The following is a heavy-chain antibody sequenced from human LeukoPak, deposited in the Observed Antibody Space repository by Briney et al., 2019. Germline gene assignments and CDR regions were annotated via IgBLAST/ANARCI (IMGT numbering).Heavy chain of an antibody. CDR2: IHPSTGNP. Sequence: ASVKVSCKASGGTFSSYAISWVRQAPGQGLEWMGGIHPSTGNPAYAQGFTGRFVFSLDTSVSTAYLQISSLKAEDTAVYYCASQGSSGWYLYFDYWGQGTLVTVSS. D-gene: IGHD6-19*01. J-gene: IGHJ4*02. V-gene: IGHV7-4-1*02. CDR1: GGTFSSYA. CDR3: ASQGSSGWYLYFDY.